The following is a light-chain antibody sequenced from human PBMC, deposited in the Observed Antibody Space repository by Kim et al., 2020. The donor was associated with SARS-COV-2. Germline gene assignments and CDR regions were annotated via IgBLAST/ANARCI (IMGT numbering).Light chain of an antibody. J-gene: IGLJ2*01. CDR3: NTRHSSNDHVV. CDR1: DIRRYY. Sequence: LVRTTMLTCHGVDIRRYYSTWCHQRPGQDPVLVLYYKYNRPSAIPHRFSGSASGSTTALSITGAQAEDDADYYYNTRHSSNDHVVFGGGTQLTVL. CDR2: YKY. V-gene: IGLV3-19*01.